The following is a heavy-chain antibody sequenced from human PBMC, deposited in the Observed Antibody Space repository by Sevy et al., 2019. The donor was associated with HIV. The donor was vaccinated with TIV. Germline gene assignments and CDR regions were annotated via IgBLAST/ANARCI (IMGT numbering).Heavy chain of an antibody. V-gene: IGHV3-23*01. D-gene: IGHD3-10*01. CDR1: GFTFNNYA. CDR3: AKRVAGALAALDI. CDR2: ISGSGGSR. Sequence: GSLRLSCAASGFTFNNYAMSWVRQAPGKGLEWVSSISGSGGSRYYADSVRGRFTISRDNSKNMLYLQINSLRAEDTAVYYCAKRVAGALAALDIWGQGTMVTVSS. J-gene: IGHJ3*02.